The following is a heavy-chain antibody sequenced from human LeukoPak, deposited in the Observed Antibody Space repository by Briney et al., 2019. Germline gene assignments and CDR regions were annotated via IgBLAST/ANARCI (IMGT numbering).Heavy chain of an antibody. CDR1: GFTFSTYT. V-gene: IGHV3-21*01. J-gene: IGHJ4*02. Sequence: GGSLRLSCAASGFTFSTYTMNWVRQAPGKGLEWVSSISSRSSYIYYADSVKGRFTISRDNSKNTLYLQVNSLRAEDTAVYYCANTRGYGYYFNYWGQGTLVTVSS. CDR3: ANTRGYGYYFNY. CDR2: ISSRSSYI. D-gene: IGHD2-15*01.